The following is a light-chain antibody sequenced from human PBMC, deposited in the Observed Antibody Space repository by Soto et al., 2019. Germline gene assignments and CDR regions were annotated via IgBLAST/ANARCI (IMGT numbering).Light chain of an antibody. CDR3: SSYTSIDTWV. J-gene: IGLJ1*01. CDR2: DVS. CDR1: SSDVGGYNY. Sequence: QSVLTQPASVSGSPGQSITITCTGTSSDVGGYNYVSWYQQHPGKAPKVLISDVSNRPSGISNRFSGSKSGNTASLTISGLQAEDEADYYCSSYTSIDTWVFGTETKLTVL. V-gene: IGLV2-14*03.